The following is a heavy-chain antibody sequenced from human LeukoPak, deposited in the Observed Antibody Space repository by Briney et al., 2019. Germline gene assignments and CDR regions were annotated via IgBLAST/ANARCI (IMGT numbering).Heavy chain of an antibody. CDR2: IYHSGST. V-gene: IGHV4-30-2*01. CDR1: GGSISSGGYY. Sequence: SQILSLTCTVSGGSISSGGYYWSWIRQPPGKGLEWIGYIYHSGSTYYNPSLRSRVTISVDRSKNQFSLKLSSVTAADTAVYYCARVLRNWNYFDYWGQGTLVTVSS. J-gene: IGHJ4*02. D-gene: IGHD1-20*01. CDR3: ARVLRNWNYFDY.